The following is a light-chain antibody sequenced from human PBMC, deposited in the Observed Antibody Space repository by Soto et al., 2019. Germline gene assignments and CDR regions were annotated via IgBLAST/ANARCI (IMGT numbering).Light chain of an antibody. V-gene: IGLV1-40*01. CDR2: GNS. CDR1: SSTIGAGYD. Sequence: QLVLTQSPSVSGAPGQRVTLSCTGSSSTIGAGYDVHWYQQLPGTAPKLLIYGNSNRPSGVPDRFSGSKSGTSASLAITGLQAEDEADYYCQSYDSSLSGYVFGTGTKLTVL. J-gene: IGLJ1*01. CDR3: QSYDSSLSGYV.